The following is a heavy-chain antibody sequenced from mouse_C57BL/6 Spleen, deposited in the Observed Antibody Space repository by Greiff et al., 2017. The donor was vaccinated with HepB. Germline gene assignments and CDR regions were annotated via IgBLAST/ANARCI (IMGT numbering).Heavy chain of an antibody. D-gene: IGHD2-5*01. Sequence: DVMLVESGGGLVKPGGSLKLSCAASGFTFSSYTMSWVRQTPAKRLEWVATISGGGGNTYYPDSVKGRFTISRDNAKNTLYLQMSSLRSEDTALYYCARSYYSNYWFAYWGQGTLVTVSA. CDR2: ISGGGGNT. J-gene: IGHJ3*01. CDR3: ARSYYSNYWFAY. V-gene: IGHV5-9*01. CDR1: GFTFSSYT.